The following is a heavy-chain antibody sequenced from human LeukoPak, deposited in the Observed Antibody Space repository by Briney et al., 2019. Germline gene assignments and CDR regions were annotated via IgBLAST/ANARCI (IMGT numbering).Heavy chain of an antibody. Sequence: GGSLRLSCAASGFTFSSYSMNWVRQAPGKGLEWVSSISSSSSYIYYADSVKGRFTISRDNTKNSLYLQMNSLRAEDTAVYYCARAIAAAGGDYWGQGTLVTVSS. V-gene: IGHV3-21*01. CDR3: ARAIAAAGGDY. CDR2: ISSSSSYI. D-gene: IGHD6-13*01. J-gene: IGHJ4*02. CDR1: GFTFSSYS.